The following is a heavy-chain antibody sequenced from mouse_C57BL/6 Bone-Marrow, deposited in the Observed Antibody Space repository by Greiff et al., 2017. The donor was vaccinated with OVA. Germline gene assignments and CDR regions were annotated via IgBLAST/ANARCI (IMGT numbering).Heavy chain of an antibody. V-gene: IGHV1-76*01. CDR3: AREGYGAWFAY. D-gene: IGHD3-1*01. J-gene: IGHJ3*01. CDR2: IYPGSGNT. CDR1: GYTFTDYY. Sequence: QVQLKESGAELVRPGASVKLSCKASGYTFTDYYINWVKQRPGQGLEWIARIYPGSGNTYYNEKFKGKATLTAEKSSSTAYMQLSSLTSEDSAVYFCAREGYGAWFAYWGQGTLVTVSA.